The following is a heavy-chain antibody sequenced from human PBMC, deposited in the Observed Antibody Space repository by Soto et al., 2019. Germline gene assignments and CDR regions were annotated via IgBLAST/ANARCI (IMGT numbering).Heavy chain of an antibody. CDR1: EFTFSKYW. V-gene: IGHV3-74*01. Sequence: GSLRLSCVASEFTFSKYWMHWVRQAPGKGLVWVSRINMVGTKTAYADSVEGRFTVSRDNANNTLYLQMNSLGVEDTAVYYCARDYYYDSRSSSDNWFAPWGQGTLGTVS. D-gene: IGHD3-22*01. J-gene: IGHJ5*02. CDR3: ARDYYYDSRSSSDNWFAP. CDR2: INMVGTKT.